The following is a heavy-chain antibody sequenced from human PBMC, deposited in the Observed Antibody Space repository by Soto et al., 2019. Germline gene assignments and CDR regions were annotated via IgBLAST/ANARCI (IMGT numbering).Heavy chain of an antibody. D-gene: IGHD4-17*01. CDR2: MSYDGSK. CDR3: AKDFTPWFGDYFYYYYGMDV. V-gene: IGHV3-30*18. CDR1: GFTFSSYG. Sequence: GGSLRLSCAAAGFTFSSYGMHWVRQAPGTGLEWVAVMSYDGSKYYADTVKGRFTISRDNSKNTLYLQINSLRPEDTAVYYCAKDFTPWFGDYFYYYYGMDVCGPGTTVTVYS. J-gene: IGHJ6*02.